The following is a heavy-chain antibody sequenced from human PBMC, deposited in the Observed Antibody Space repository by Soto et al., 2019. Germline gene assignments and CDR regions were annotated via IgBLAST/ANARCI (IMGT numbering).Heavy chain of an antibody. Sequence: QVQLEQWGAGILKSSETLSLTCAVYGGSFSGYYWSWIRQSPGKGLEWIGEINHSGSTNYNPSLKRRVNISVDTSKNQFSLKLTSVTAADTAVYYCATTSWSHNLFGPWGQGTLVTVSS. J-gene: IGHJ5*02. CDR2: INHSGST. CDR1: GGSFSGYY. D-gene: IGHD3-3*01. CDR3: ATTSWSHNLFGP. V-gene: IGHV4-34*01.